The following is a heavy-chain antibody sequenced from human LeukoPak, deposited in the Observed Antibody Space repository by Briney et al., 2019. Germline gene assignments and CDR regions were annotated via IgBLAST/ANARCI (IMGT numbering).Heavy chain of an antibody. CDR3: AKAPGHDFWSGYFHFDY. V-gene: IGHV3-23*01. D-gene: IGHD3-3*01. J-gene: IGHJ4*02. CDR2: IRGSGDST. CDR1: GFTFNIYA. Sequence: PGGSLRLSCAASGFTFNIYAMSWVRRAPGKGLEWVSGIRGSGDSTYYADSVKGRFIISRDNSKNTLYLQMNSLRAEDTAAYYCAKAPGHDFWSGYFHFDYWGQGTLVTVSS.